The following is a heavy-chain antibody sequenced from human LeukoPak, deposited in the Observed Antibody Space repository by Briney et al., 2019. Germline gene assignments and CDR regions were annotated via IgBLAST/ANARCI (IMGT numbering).Heavy chain of an antibody. CDR1: GFTFSGYG. CDR3: ARDLDIVVVVAATPGYFDY. Sequence: PGGSLRLSCAASGFTFSGYGMHWVRQAPGKGLEWVAFIRYDGSNKYYADSVKGRFTISRDNAKNSLYLQMNSLRAEDTAVYYCARDLDIVVVVAATPGYFDYWGQGTLVTVSS. V-gene: IGHV3-30*02. D-gene: IGHD2-15*01. J-gene: IGHJ4*02. CDR2: IRYDGSNK.